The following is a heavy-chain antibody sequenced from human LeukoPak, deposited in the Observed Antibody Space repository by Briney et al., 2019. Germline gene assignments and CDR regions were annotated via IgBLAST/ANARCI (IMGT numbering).Heavy chain of an antibody. Sequence: PGGSLRLSCAASGFTFSSYSMNWVRQAPGKGREWVSSISRSSRYIYYADSVKGRFTISGDNDKNSLYLQMNSLRAEDTAVYYCARDCPRGLWALPLDYWGQGTLVTVSS. J-gene: IGHJ4*02. V-gene: IGHV3-21*01. CDR1: GFTFSSYS. D-gene: IGHD1-26*01. CDR2: ISRSSRYI. CDR3: ARDCPRGLWALPLDY.